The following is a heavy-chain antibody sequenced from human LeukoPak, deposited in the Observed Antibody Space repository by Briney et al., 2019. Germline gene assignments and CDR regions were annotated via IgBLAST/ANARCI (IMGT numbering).Heavy chain of an antibody. J-gene: IGHJ4*02. CDR2: MNPNSGNT. Sequence: ASVKVSCKASGYTFTSYDINWVRQATGQGLEWMGWMNPNSGNTGYAQKFQGRVTMTRNTSISTAYMELSSLRSEDTAVYYCARVSCSGGSCYFDYWGQGTLVTVSS. V-gene: IGHV1-8*01. D-gene: IGHD2-15*01. CDR3: ARVSCSGGSCYFDY. CDR1: GYTFTSYD.